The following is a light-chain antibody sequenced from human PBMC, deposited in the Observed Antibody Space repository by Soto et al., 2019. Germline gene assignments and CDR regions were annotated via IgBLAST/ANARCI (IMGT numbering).Light chain of an antibody. V-gene: IGLV2-23*02. CDR2: EVT. CDR3: CSYAGSTSV. Sequence: QSVLTQPASVSGSPGQSITISCTGTSSDVGAYNLASWYQQHPGKAPILLIFEVTQRPSGVSYRFSASKSGNTASLTISGLQAGDEGDYYCCSYAGSTSVFGTGTKVTVL. CDR1: SSDVGAYNL. J-gene: IGLJ1*01.